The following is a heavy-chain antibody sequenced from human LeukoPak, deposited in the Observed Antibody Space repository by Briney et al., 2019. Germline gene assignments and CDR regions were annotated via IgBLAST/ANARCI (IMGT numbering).Heavy chain of an antibody. V-gene: IGHV4-30-4*01. Sequence: PSETLSLTCTVSGGSISSGDYYRSWIRQPPGKGLEWIGYIYYSGSTYYNPSLKSRVTISVDTSKNQFSLKLSSVTAADTAVYYCARLYYDILTGSPNWFDPWGQGTLVTVSS. CDR3: ARLYYDILTGSPNWFDP. CDR2: IYYSGST. CDR1: GGSISSGDYY. J-gene: IGHJ5*02. D-gene: IGHD3-9*01.